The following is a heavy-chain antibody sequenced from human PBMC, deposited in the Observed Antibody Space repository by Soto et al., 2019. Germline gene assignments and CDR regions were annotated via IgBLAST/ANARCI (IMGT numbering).Heavy chain of an antibody. J-gene: IGHJ4*02. D-gene: IGHD7-27*01. CDR3: APTGGLWFDF. Sequence: QITLKESGPTLVEPTQTLTLTCTYSGFSLRTTGVGVGWIRQPPGKALEWLGIIYWNDDKRYSPSLKNRFTLARYIPISQVVLTMTNLDPLATAPYYGAPTGGLWFDFWGQGAQVCVSS. CDR2: IYWNDDK. V-gene: IGHV2-5*01. CDR1: GFSLRTTGVG.